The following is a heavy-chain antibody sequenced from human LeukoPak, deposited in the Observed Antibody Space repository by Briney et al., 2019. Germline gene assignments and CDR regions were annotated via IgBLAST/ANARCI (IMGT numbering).Heavy chain of an antibody. CDR1: GYSFTSNW. V-gene: IGHV5-51*01. J-gene: IGHJ3*02. Sequence: GESLKISCKGSGYSFTSNWIGWVRQMPGKGLEWMGIIYPGDSDTRYSPSFQGQVTISADKSISTAYLQWSSLKASDTAMYYCASTEEGGSWYDAFDIWGQGTMVTVSS. CDR3: ASTEEGGSWYDAFDI. CDR2: IYPGDSDT. D-gene: IGHD2-15*01.